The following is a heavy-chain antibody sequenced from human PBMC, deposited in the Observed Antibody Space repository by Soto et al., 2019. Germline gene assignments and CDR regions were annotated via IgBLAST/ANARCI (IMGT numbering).Heavy chain of an antibody. D-gene: IGHD2-2*01. CDR3: ARDRCSSTSCHRDYYYYYGMDV. CDR2: IIPIFGTA. J-gene: IGHJ6*02. Sequence: QVQLVQSGAEVKKPGSSVKVSCKASGGTFSSYAISWVRQAPGQGLEWMGGIIPIFGTANYAQKFQGRVTITADESSSTAYMELSSLRSEDMAVYYCARDRCSSTSCHRDYYYYYGMDVWGQGTTVTVSS. CDR1: GGTFSSYA. V-gene: IGHV1-69*01.